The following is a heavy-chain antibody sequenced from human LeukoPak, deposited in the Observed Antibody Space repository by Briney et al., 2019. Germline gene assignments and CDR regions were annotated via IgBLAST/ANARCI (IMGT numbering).Heavy chain of an antibody. CDR1: GGSFSGYY. CDR3: ARKRITIFGVVINGFDY. Sequence: SETLSLTCAVYGGSFSGYYWSWIRQPPGKGLEWIGEINHSGSTNYNPSLKSRVTISVDTSKNQFSLKLSSVTAADTAVYYCARKRITIFGVVINGFDYWGQGTLVTVSS. V-gene: IGHV4-34*01. D-gene: IGHD3-3*01. J-gene: IGHJ4*02. CDR2: INHSGST.